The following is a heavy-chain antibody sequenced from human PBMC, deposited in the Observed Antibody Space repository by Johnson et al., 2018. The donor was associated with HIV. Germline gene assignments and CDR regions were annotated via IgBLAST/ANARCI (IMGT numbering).Heavy chain of an antibody. CDR2: ISWNSGSI. CDR1: GFTFDDYA. J-gene: IGHJ3*02. CDR3: AKDDYSSWYLDDAFDI. V-gene: IGHV3-9*01. D-gene: IGHD6-13*01. Sequence: VQLVESGGVVVQPGGSLRLSCAASGFTFDDYAMHWVRQAPGKGLEWVSGISWNSGSIGYADSVKGRFTISRDNAKNSLYLQMNSLRAEDTALYYCAKDDYSSWYLDDAFDIWGQGTMVTVSS.